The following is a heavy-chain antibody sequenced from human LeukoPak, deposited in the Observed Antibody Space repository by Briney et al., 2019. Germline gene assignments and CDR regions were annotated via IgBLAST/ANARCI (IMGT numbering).Heavy chain of an antibody. Sequence: PSETLSLTCAVYGGSFSGYYWSWIRQPPGKGLEWVSIISGSGGSTYYADSVKGRFTISRDNSKNTLYPQMNSLRAEDTAVYYCAKDRGDWELHFDYWGQGTLVTVSS. V-gene: IGHV3-23*01. D-gene: IGHD1-26*01. CDR2: ISGSGGST. CDR3: AKDRGDWELHFDY. CDR1: GGSFSGYY. J-gene: IGHJ4*02.